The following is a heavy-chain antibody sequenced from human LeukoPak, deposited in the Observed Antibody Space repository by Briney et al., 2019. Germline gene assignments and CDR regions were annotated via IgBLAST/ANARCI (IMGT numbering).Heavy chain of an antibody. D-gene: IGHD5-12*01. Sequence: ASVKVSCKASGYTFTSYYMHWERQAPGQGLEWMGIINPSGGSTSYAQKFQGRVTMTRDTSTSTVYMELSSLRSEDTAVYYCARGEWLRLGYYYYGMDVWGQGTTVTVSS. CDR1: GYTFTSYY. J-gene: IGHJ6*02. V-gene: IGHV1-46*01. CDR3: ARGEWLRLGYYYYGMDV. CDR2: INPSGGST.